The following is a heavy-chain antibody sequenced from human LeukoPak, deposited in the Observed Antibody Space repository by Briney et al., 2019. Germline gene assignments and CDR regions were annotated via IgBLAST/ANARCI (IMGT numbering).Heavy chain of an antibody. CDR1: GFTFSSYA. CDR3: AKDHGVDDAFDI. J-gene: IGHJ3*02. D-gene: IGHD2-8*01. V-gene: IGHV3-30*04. Sequence: PGGSLRLSCAASGFTFSSYAMHWVRQAPGKGLEWVAVISYDGSNKYYADSVKGRFTISRDNSKNTLYLQMNSLRAEDTAVYYCAKDHGVDDAFDIWGQGTMVTVSS. CDR2: ISYDGSNK.